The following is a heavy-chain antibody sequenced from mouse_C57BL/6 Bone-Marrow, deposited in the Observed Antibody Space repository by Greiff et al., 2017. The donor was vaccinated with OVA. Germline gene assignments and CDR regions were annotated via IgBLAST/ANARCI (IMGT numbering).Heavy chain of an antibody. V-gene: IGHV1-26*01. CDR3: ARGDLGYFDV. Sequence: EVQLQQSGPELVKPGASVKISCKASGYTFTDYYMNWVKQSHGKSLEWIGDINPNNGGTSYNQKFKGKATLTVDKSSSTAYMELRSLTSEDSAVYYCARGDLGYFDVWGTGTTVTVSA. CDR1: GYTFTDYY. CDR2: INPNNGGT. J-gene: IGHJ1*03.